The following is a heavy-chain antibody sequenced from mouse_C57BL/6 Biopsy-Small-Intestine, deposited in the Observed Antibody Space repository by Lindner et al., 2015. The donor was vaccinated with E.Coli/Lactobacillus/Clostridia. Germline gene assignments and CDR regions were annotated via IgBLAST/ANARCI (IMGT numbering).Heavy chain of an antibody. CDR1: GHTITSYD. V-gene: IGHV1-81*01. J-gene: IGHJ3*01. CDR2: IYPRSDST. CDR3: ARKDDSSGSFAY. D-gene: IGHD3-2*02. Sequence: VQLQESGTELARPGASVKLSCKASGHTITSYDINWVKQRSGQGLEWIGEIYPRSDSTYYNEKFKGKATLTADTSSSTAYMELRSLTSEDSAVYFCARKDDSSGSFAYWGQGTLVTVS.